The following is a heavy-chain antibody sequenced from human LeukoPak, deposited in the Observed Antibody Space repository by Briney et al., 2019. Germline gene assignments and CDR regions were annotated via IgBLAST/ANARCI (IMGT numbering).Heavy chain of an antibody. CDR2: ISSSSSYT. D-gene: IGHD4-17*01. V-gene: IGHV3-11*03. J-gene: IGHJ4*02. Sequence: GGSLRLSCAASGFTFSDYYMSWIRQAPGKGLVWVSYISSSSSYTNYADSVKGRFTISRDNAKNSLYLQMNSLRAEDTAVYYCARSGPPGDYPLGYWGQGTLVTVSS. CDR3: ARSGPPGDYPLGY. CDR1: GFTFSDYY.